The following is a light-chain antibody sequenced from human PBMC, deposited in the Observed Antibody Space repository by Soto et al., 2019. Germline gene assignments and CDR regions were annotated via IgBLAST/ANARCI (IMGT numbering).Light chain of an antibody. CDR2: EVS. Sequence: QSALTQPASVSGSPGQSITISCTGTSSDVGGYNYVSWYQQHPGKAPKLMIYEVSNRPSGVSNRFSGSKSGNTASPTISGLQAEDEADYYCSSYTSSSTSVFGGGTKLTVL. CDR1: SSDVGGYNY. V-gene: IGLV2-14*01. J-gene: IGLJ3*02. CDR3: SSYTSSSTSV.